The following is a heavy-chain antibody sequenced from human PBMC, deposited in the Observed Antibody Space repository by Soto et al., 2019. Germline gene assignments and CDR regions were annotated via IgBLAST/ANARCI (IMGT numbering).Heavy chain of an antibody. CDR1: GGAISSSRW. CDR3: ARVPEDSSGYFDS. V-gene: IGHV4-4*02. CDR2: IYPSGST. J-gene: IGHJ4*02. Sequence: SETLSLTCGVSGGAISSSRWWTWVRQFPGKGLEWIGEIYPSGSTNYNPSLKSRVTISLDRSQNQFSLNLRSVTAADTATYYCARVPEDSSGYFDSWGQGALVTVS. D-gene: IGHD3-22*01.